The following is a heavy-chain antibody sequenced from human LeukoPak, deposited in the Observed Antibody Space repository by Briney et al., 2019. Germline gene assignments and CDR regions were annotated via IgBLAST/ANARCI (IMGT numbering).Heavy chain of an antibody. Sequence: PGGSLRLSCAASGFTFSSYAMSWVRQAPGKGLEWVPSISGSGGGTHYADSAKGRFTISRDNSKNTLYLQMNSLRAEDTAVYYCVPDWLLCEYFHHWGQGTLVTVSS. J-gene: IGHJ1*01. CDR1: GFTFSSYA. CDR2: ISGSGGGT. V-gene: IGHV3-23*01. CDR3: VPDWLLCEYFHH. D-gene: IGHD3-9*01.